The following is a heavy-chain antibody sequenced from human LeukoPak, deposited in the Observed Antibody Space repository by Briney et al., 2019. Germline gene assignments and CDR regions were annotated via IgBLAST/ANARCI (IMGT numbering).Heavy chain of an antibody. CDR3: ARGPTHLYYGMDV. Sequence: PGGSLRLSCAASGFTFSNSDIHWVRQSTGGGLEWVSTIGVAGDTYYSASVKGRFTISRDNARNSLFLQMFSLKAEDTAVYYCARGPTHLYYGMDVWGPGTTVTVSS. J-gene: IGHJ6*02. CDR1: GFTFSNSD. V-gene: IGHV3-13*01. CDR2: IGVAGDT. D-gene: IGHD1-1*01.